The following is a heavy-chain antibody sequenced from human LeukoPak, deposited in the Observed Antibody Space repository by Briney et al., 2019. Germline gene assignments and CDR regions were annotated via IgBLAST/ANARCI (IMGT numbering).Heavy chain of an antibody. J-gene: IGHJ3*02. Sequence: GGSLRLSCTASGFTFSAYAMMWVRQAPGKGPEWVSTIRGGGGSAFYADSVKGRFTISRDNSKYTLFLQMNSLRAEDTAVYYCARDPNGDYIGAFDMWGPGTMVTVSS. V-gene: IGHV3-23*01. D-gene: IGHD4-17*01. CDR3: ARDPNGDYIGAFDM. CDR2: IRGGGGSA. CDR1: GFTFSAYA.